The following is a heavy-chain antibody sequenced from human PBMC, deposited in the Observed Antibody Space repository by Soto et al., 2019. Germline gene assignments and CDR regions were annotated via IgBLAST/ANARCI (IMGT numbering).Heavy chain of an antibody. J-gene: IGHJ4*02. CDR2: IYHSGST. CDR3: ARGPGYSSSWQGVFGY. Sequence: QVQLQESGPGLVKPSGTLSLTCAVSGGSISSSNWWSWVRQPPGKGLEWIGEIYHSGSTNYNPSLKCRVTITVDKAKNQFSLKLSSVTAADTAVYYCARGPGYSSSWQGVFGYWGQGTLVTVSS. V-gene: IGHV4-4*02. D-gene: IGHD6-13*01. CDR1: GGSISSSNW.